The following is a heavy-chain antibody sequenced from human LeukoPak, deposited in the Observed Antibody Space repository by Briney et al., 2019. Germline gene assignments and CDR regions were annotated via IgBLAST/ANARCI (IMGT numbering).Heavy chain of an antibody. J-gene: IGHJ4*02. CDR1: DFTLRNYA. CDR3: ARSWLGGINEF. CDR2: MPSDEISE. D-gene: IGHD2-15*01. V-gene: IGHV3-30*04. Sequence: GGSLRLSCVGSDFTLRNYAMHWVRQAPGKGLEWVAVMPSDEISEDYADSVKGRFTISRDNSKNSLYLQMNSLRAEDTAVYYCARSWLGGINEFWGQGTLVTVSS.